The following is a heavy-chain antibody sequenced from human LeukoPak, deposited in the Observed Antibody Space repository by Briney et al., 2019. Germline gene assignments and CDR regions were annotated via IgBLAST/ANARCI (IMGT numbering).Heavy chain of an antibody. J-gene: IGHJ3*01. CDR3: ARSPPNGWYRAGSQDV. Sequence: GASVKVSCKASGYTFTGYYTHWVRQAPGQGLEWMGRIIPNSGGTNYAQKIQGRVTMTRDTSISTAYMELSRLRSDDTAVYYCARSPPNGWYRAGSQDVWGQGTMVVVSS. CDR1: GYTFTGYY. V-gene: IGHV1-2*06. D-gene: IGHD6-19*01. CDR2: IIPNSGGT.